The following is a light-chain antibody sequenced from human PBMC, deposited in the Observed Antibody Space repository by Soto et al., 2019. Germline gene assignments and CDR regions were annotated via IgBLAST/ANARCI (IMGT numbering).Light chain of an antibody. CDR3: QQYGSSTWT. CDR1: QSVSSSY. V-gene: IGKV3-20*01. Sequence: EIVLTQSPGTLSLSPGERATLSCRASQSVSSSYLAWYQQKPGQAPRLLIYGASSRATGIPDRFSGSGSGKDFTLTISRLEPEDFAVYYCQQYGSSTWTFGQGT. J-gene: IGKJ1*01. CDR2: GAS.